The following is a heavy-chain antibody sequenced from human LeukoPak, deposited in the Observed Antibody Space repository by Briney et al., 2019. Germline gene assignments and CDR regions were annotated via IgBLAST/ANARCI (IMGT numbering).Heavy chain of an antibody. D-gene: IGHD1-26*01. V-gene: IGHV5-51*01. J-gene: IGHJ3*02. Sequence: GESLKISCKASGYSFTNYWIGWVRQMPGKGLEWMGIIYPGDSDTRYSPSFQGQVTISADKSISTAYLQWSSLTASDTAMYCCARPAYSGRSDGFDIWGQGTMVTVSS. CDR2: IYPGDSDT. CDR3: ARPAYSGRSDGFDI. CDR1: GYSFTNYW.